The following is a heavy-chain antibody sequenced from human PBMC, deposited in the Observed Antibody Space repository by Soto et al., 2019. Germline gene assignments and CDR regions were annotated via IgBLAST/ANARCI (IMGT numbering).Heavy chain of an antibody. CDR3: AREGYSSSWYDY. J-gene: IGHJ4*02. V-gene: IGHV3-74*01. CDR1: GFTFISYW. CDR2: INSDGSST. Sequence: GGSLRLSCAASGFTFISYWMHWVRQAPGKGLVWVSRINSDGSSTSYADSVKGRFTISRDNAKNTLHLQMNSLRAEDTAVYYCAREGYSSSWYDYWGQGTLVTVSS. D-gene: IGHD6-13*01.